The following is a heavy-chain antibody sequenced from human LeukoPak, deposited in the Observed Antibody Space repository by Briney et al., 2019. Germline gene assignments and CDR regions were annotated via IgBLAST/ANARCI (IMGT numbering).Heavy chain of an antibody. V-gene: IGHV3-23*01. CDR2: ISGSGENT. J-gene: IGHJ4*02. D-gene: IGHD4-11*01. Sequence: GGSLRLSCAASGFTFSSYAMNWVRQAPGKGLEWVSAISGSGENTYYADSVKGRFTISRDNSKHTLYLQMNSLRAEDTAVSHCANPPPVPSFDYWGQGPLVTVSS. CDR1: GFTFSSYA. CDR3: ANPPPVPSFDY.